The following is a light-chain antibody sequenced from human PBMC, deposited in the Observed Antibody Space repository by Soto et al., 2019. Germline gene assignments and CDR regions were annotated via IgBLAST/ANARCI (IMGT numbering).Light chain of an antibody. J-gene: IGLJ1*01. V-gene: IGLV2-14*03. CDR1: STDIGRYNY. CDR3: SSFRSSNNSYV. Sequence: QSVLAQPASVSGSPGQSITIFCTGTSTDIGRYNYASWYQQHPGKAPKLVIYDVSNRPSGVSNRFSGSKSANTASLTISGLQAEDEADYYCSSFRSSNNSYVFGTGNKVTVL. CDR2: DVS.